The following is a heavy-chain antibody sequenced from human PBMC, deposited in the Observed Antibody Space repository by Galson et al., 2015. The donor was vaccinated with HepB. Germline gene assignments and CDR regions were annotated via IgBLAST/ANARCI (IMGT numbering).Heavy chain of an antibody. CDR1: GFTFTSSA. CDR3: AATRRAYYYYYYGMDV. J-gene: IGHJ6*02. CDR2: IVVGSGNT. Sequence: SVKVSCKASGFTFTSSAVQWVRQARGQRLEWIGWIVVGSGNTNYAQKFQERVTITRDMSTSTAYMELSSLRSEDTAVYYCAATRRAYYYYYYGMDVWGQGTTVTVSS. D-gene: IGHD2-2*01. V-gene: IGHV1-58*01.